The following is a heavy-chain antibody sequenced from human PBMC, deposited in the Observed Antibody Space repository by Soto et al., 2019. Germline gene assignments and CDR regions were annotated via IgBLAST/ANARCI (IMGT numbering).Heavy chain of an antibody. CDR2: ISAYNGST. CDR1: GYTPTSYR. CDR3: ARDKMTDPDY. V-gene: IGHV1-18*04. D-gene: IGHD2-21*02. J-gene: IGHJ4*02. Sequence: ASVKLSRKPSGYTPTSYRISWVRQAPGQGLEWMGWISAYNGSTNYAQKLQGRVTMTTDTSTSTAYMELRSLRSDDTAVYYCARDKMTDPDYWGQGTLVTSPQ.